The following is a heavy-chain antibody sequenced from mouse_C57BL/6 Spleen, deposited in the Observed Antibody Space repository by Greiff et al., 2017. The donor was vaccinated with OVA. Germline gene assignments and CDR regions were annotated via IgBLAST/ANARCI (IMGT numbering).Heavy chain of an antibody. Sequence: QVQLQQSGPGLVAPSQSLSITCTVSGFSLTSYAISWVRQPPGKGLEWLGVIWTGGGTNYNSALKSRLSISKDNSKSQVFLKMNSLQTDDTARYYCARIYYDYDEIYYYAMDYWGQGTSVTVSS. D-gene: IGHD2-4*01. CDR2: IWTGGGT. J-gene: IGHJ4*01. V-gene: IGHV2-9-1*01. CDR3: ARIYYDYDEIYYYAMDY. CDR1: GFSLTSYA.